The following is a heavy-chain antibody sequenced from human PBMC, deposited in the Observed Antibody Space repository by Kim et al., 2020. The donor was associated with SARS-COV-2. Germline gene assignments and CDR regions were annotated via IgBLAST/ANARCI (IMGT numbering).Heavy chain of an antibody. CDR1: GFTFGDFA. Sequence: LRLSCAASGFTFGDFAMHWVRQVPGKGLEWVSGLSWNSGVIGYADSVKDRFTISRHNAENSLYLQMNSLRAEDTAFYYCAKDLVSSSFRAFHIWGQGTMVTVSS. V-gene: IGHV3-9*01. J-gene: IGHJ3*02. CDR3: AKDLVSSSFRAFHI. CDR2: LSWNSGVI. D-gene: IGHD6-6*01.